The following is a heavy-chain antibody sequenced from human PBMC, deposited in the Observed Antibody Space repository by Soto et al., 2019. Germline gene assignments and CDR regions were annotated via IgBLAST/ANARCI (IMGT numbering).Heavy chain of an antibody. J-gene: IGHJ6*02. CDR1: GGTFSSYA. Sequence: QVQLVQSGAEVKKPGSSVKVSCKASGGTFSSYALSWVRQAPGQGLEWMGGIIPIFGTANYAQKFQGRVTITADKSTNTDYLDLSSLRSEDTAVYYCASDKFTGRYYYYGMDVWGQGTTVPVSS. CDR3: ASDKFTGRYYYYGMDV. V-gene: IGHV1-69*06. D-gene: IGHD2-15*01. CDR2: IIPIFGTA.